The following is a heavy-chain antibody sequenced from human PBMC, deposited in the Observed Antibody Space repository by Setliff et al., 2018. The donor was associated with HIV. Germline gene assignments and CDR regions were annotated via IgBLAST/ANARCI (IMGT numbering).Heavy chain of an antibody. Sequence: PGGSLRLSCAASGFTFSSYGMHWVRQAPGKGLEWVANIKEDGSEKYYVESVKGRFTISRDNAENSLYLQMNSLTAEDTAVYYCARPGTRWSFDSWCQGILVTVAS. J-gene: IGHJ4*02. CDR3: ARPGTRWSFDS. CDR2: IKEDGSEK. V-gene: IGHV3-7*03. D-gene: IGHD2-15*01. CDR1: GFTFSSYG.